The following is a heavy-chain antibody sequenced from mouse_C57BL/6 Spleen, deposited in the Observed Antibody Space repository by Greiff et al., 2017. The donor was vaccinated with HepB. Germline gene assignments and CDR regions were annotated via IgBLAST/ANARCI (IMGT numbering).Heavy chain of an antibody. CDR1: GYTFTSYG. D-gene: IGHD2-4*01. V-gene: IGHV1-81*01. Sequence: QVQLQQSGAELARPGASVKLSCKASGYTFTSYGISWVKQRTGQGLEWIGEIYPRSGNTYYNEKFKGKATLTADKSSSTAYMELRSLTSEDSAVYFCARGGRSTKIRNWYFDVWGTGTTVTVSS. CDR2: IYPRSGNT. CDR3: ARGGRSTKIRNWYFDV. J-gene: IGHJ1*03.